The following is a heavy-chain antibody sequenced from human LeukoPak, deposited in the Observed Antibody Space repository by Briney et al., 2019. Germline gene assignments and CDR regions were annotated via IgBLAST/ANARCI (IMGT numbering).Heavy chain of an antibody. CDR2: IKQDGGET. Sequence: PGGSVRLSCAASGLTFSNHWMSWVRQAPGMGLEWVANIKQDGGETYYMNSVKGRFTISRDNVKNALYLHMSRLRVEDTAVYYCASLGSGYYVNFFDPWGQGTLVTVSS. D-gene: IGHD3-3*01. J-gene: IGHJ5*02. CDR1: GLTFSNHW. V-gene: IGHV3-7*01. CDR3: ASLGSGYYVNFFDP.